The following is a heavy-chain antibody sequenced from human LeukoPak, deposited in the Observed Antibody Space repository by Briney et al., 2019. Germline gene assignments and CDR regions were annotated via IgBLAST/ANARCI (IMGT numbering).Heavy chain of an antibody. V-gene: IGHV3-7*01. CDR2: IKQDGSEK. Sequence: GGSLRLSCAVSGITLSNYGMSWVRQAPGKGLEWVANIKQDGSEKYYVDSVKGRFTISRDNAKNSLYLQMNSLRAEDTAVYYCASRLNSVNGVYCSGGSCHPTGPFDYWGQGTLVTVSS. J-gene: IGHJ4*02. D-gene: IGHD2-15*01. CDR3: ASRLNSVNGVYCSGGSCHPTGPFDY. CDR1: GITLSNYG.